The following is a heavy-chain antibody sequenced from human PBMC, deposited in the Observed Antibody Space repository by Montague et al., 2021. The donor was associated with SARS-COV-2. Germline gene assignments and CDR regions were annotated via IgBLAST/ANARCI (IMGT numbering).Heavy chain of an antibody. V-gene: IGHV4-59*08. CDR2: IPDSGST. CDR1: GGSLNNYF. CDR3: ARVDSSGPGEY. D-gene: IGHD3-22*01. J-gene: IGHJ4*02. Sequence: SETRSLTCTVSGGSLNNYFWSWIRQPPGKGLEWVGYIPDSGSTKYNPSLQSRVTISVDTARNQFSLKLLSVTAADTAFYYCARVDSSGPGEYWGQGTLVTVSS.